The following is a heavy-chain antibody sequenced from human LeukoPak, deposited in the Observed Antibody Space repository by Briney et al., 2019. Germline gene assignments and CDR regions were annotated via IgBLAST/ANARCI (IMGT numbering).Heavy chain of an antibody. V-gene: IGHV3-21*01. D-gene: IGHD2-2*01. J-gene: IGHJ4*02. CDR2: ISSSSSSYI. CDR3: ARGYCSSTSCYNLDY. CDR1: GFTFSSYS. Sequence: PGGSLRLSCAASGFTFSSYSMNWVRQAPGKGLEWVSSISSSSSSYIYYADSVKGRFTISRDNAKNSLYLQMNSLRAEDTAVYYCARGYCSSTSCYNLDYWGQGTLVTVSS.